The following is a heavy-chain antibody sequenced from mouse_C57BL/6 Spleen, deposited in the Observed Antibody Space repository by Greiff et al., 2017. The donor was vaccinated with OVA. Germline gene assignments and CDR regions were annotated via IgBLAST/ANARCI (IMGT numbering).Heavy chain of an antibody. CDR3: ARYLTGEAIDY. J-gene: IGHJ4*01. CDR1: GYTFTSYW. D-gene: IGHD4-1*01. V-gene: IGHV1-50*01. Sequence: VQLQQPGAELVKPGASVKLSCKASGYTFTSYWMQWVKQRPGQGLEWIGEIDPSDSYTNYNQKFKGKATLTVDTSSSTAFMQLSSLTSEDSAVYYCARYLTGEAIDYWGQGTSVTVSS. CDR2: IDPSDSYT.